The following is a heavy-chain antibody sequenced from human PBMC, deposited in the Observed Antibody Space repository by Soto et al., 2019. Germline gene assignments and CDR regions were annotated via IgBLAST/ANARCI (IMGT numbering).Heavy chain of an antibody. Sequence: GGSLRLSCAASGFTFSDYYMSWIRQAPGKGLEWVSYISSSGRTIYYADSVKGRFTISRDNAKNSLYLQMNSLRAEDTAVYYCARHSSSWSPPDYWGQGTLVTVSS. CDR1: GFTFSDYY. CDR2: ISSSGRTI. J-gene: IGHJ4*02. D-gene: IGHD6-13*01. V-gene: IGHV3-11*01. CDR3: ARHSSSWSPPDY.